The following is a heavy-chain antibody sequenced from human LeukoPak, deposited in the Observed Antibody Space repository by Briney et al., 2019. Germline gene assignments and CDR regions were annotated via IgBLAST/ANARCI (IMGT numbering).Heavy chain of an antibody. V-gene: IGHV1-69*13. D-gene: IGHD3-16*01. CDR1: GYTFTGYY. CDR3: ATDGRDDYVWGSYMN. J-gene: IGHJ4*02. Sequence: SVKVSCKASGYTFTGYYMHWVRQAPGQGLEWMGGIIPIFGTANYAQKFQGRVTITADESTSTAYMELSSLRSEDTAVYYCATDGRDDYVWGSYMNWGQGTLVTVSS. CDR2: IIPIFGTA.